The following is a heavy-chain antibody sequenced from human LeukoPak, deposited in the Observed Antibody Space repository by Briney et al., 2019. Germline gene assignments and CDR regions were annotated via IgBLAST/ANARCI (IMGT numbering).Heavy chain of an antibody. CDR2: INHSGST. J-gene: IGHJ5*02. CDR3: ARASQGLWFRYWFDP. Sequence: PSETLSLTCAVYGGSFSGYYWSWIRQPPGKGLEWIGEINHSGSTNYNPSLKSRVTISVDTSKNQFSLKLSSVTAADTAVYYCARASQGLWFRYWFDPWGQGTLVTVSP. CDR1: GGSFSGYY. V-gene: IGHV4-34*01. D-gene: IGHD3-10*01.